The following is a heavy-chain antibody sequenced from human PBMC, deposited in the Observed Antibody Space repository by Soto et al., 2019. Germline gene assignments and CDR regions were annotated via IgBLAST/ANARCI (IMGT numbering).Heavy chain of an antibody. CDR2: IWYDGSNK. V-gene: IGHV3-33*01. Sequence: QVQLVESGGGVVQPGRSLRLSCAASGFTFSSYGMHWVRQAPGKGLEWVAVIWYDGSNKYYADSVKGRFTISRDNSKNTLYLQMNSRRAEDTAVYYCARAYGSGSYGCWFDPWGQGTLVTVSS. D-gene: IGHD3-10*01. J-gene: IGHJ5*02. CDR3: ARAYGSGSYGCWFDP. CDR1: GFTFSSYG.